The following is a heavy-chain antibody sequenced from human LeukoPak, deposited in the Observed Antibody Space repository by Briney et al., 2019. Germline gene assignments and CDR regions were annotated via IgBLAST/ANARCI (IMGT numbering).Heavy chain of an antibody. CDR3: ARQMRTAVAGPNFDY. CDR2: IYYSGTT. J-gene: IGHJ4*02. V-gene: IGHV4-39*01. Sequence: SETLSLTCTVSGGSISSSSYYWGSIRQPPGKGLEWIGSIYYSGTTYYNPSLKSRVTISVDTSKNQFSLKLSSVTAADTAVYYCARQMRTAVAGPNFDYWGQGTLVTVSS. CDR1: GGSISSSSYY. D-gene: IGHD6-19*01.